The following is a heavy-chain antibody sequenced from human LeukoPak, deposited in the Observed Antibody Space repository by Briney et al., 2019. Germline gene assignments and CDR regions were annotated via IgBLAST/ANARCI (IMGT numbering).Heavy chain of an antibody. D-gene: IGHD1-26*01. CDR2: IYYSGST. V-gene: IGHV4-39*01. J-gene: IGHJ4*02. Sequence: SETLSLTCTVSGDSISSSTYYWGWIRQPPGKGLEWIGSIYYSGSTYYSSSLKSRVTISVDTSKNQFSLKLNSVTAADTALYYCARHSRGSFYFDYWGQGTLVTVSS. CDR1: GDSISSSTYY. CDR3: ARHSRGSFYFDY.